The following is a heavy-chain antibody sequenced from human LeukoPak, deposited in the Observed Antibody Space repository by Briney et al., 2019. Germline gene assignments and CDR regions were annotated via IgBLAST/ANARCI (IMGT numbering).Heavy chain of an antibody. CDR1: GYTFTDYY. D-gene: IGHD3-22*01. Sequence: ASVKVSCKASGYTFTDYYMHWVRQAPGQGLEWMGWINPDSADTHYAQKFQGRVTMTRDTSISTAYMELSRLRSDDTAVYYCARDPDSSGYYCDYWGQGTLVTVSS. CDR2: INPDSADT. V-gene: IGHV1-2*02. J-gene: IGHJ4*02. CDR3: ARDPDSSGYYCDY.